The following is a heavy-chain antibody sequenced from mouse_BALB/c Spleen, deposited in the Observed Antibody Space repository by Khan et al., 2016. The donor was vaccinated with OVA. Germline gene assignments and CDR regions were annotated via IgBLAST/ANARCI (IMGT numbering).Heavy chain of an antibody. Sequence: EVQLQELGPGLVKPSPSLSLTCTVTGYSITSGYGWNWIRQFPGNKLEWMGYISYSGSTNYNPSLKSRISITRDTSKNQFFLQWNSVTTEDTATYYCARTARIKYWGQGTTLTVSS. D-gene: IGHD1-2*01. CDR3: ARTARIKY. CDR1: GYSITSGYG. CDR2: ISYSGST. V-gene: IGHV3-2*02. J-gene: IGHJ2*01.